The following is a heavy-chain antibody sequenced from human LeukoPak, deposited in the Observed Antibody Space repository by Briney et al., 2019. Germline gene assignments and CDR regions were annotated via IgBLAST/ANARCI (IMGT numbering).Heavy chain of an antibody. J-gene: IGHJ4*02. Sequence: GGSLRLSCSASGFTFSTHAMHWVRQAPGKGLEYVSSLSGNGGSTYYADSVKGRFTISRDNSKNTLYLQMSSLRAEDTAVYYCVKGDGIVGATYFDYWGQGTLVTVSS. D-gene: IGHD1-26*01. CDR3: VKGDGIVGATYFDY. CDR1: GFTFSTHA. CDR2: LSGNGGST. V-gene: IGHV3-64D*09.